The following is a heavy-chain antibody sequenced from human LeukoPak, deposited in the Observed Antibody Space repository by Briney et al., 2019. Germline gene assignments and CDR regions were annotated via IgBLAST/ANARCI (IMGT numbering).Heavy chain of an antibody. V-gene: IGHV4-34*01. CDR3: ARRAYYDFWSGLYNWFDP. CDR2: INHSGST. J-gene: IGHJ5*02. Sequence: SETLSLTCAVYGGSFSGYYWSWIRQPPGKGLEWIGEINHSGSTNYNPSLKSRVTISVDTSKNQFSLKLSSVTAADTAAYYCARRAYYDFWSGLYNWFDPWGQGTLVTVSS. D-gene: IGHD3-3*01. CDR1: GGSFSGYY.